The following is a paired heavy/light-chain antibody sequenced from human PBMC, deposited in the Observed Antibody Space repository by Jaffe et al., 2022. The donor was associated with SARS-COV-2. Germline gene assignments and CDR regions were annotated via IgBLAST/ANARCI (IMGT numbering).Light chain of an antibody. Sequence: EIVLTQSPATLSLSPGERATLSCRASQSVGTYLVWYQQKPGQAPRLLIYGASTRATGIPARFSGSGSGTDFTLAISSLQSEDFAVYYCQHHSNWPLTFGGGTKVEI. V-gene: IGKV3-15*01. CDR1: QSVGTY. J-gene: IGKJ4*01. CDR3: QHHSNWPLT. CDR2: GAS.
Heavy chain of an antibody. CDR1: GFTFSDYG. J-gene: IGHJ5*02. Sequence: QVQLVESGGGVVQPGRSLRLSCAASGFTFSDYGMYWVRQTPDKGLEWVAATWHDGSHEYYVDSVKGRFTISRDNSKNTLYLQMNSLRAEDTAVYYCARDAAPHMETTAPLYNWFDPWGQGTLVTVSS. CDR3: ARDAAPHMETTAPLYNWFDP. V-gene: IGHV3-33*01. CDR2: TWHDGSHE. D-gene: IGHD2-15*01.